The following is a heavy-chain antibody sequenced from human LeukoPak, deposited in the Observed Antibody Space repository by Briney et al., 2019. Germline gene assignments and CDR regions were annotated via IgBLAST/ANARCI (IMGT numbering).Heavy chain of an antibody. CDR3: ARRLTQYDCFDP. Sequence: SQTLSLTCAISGDSVSGNSATWNWIRQSPSRGLGWLGRTYYRSTWYNDYAVSVRGRITVNPDTSKNQFSLHLNSVTPEDTAVYYCARRLTQYDCFDPWGQGILVTVSS. V-gene: IGHV6-1*01. J-gene: IGHJ5*02. CDR1: GDSVSGNSAT. D-gene: IGHD2-2*01. CDR2: TYYRSTWYN.